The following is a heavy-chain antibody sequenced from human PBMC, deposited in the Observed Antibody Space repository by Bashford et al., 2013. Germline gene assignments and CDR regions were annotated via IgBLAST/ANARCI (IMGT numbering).Heavy chain of an antibody. CDR2: INPKSGDT. J-gene: IGHJ5*02. D-gene: IGHD2/OR15-2a*01. CDR3: GRGIKSFNP. CDR1: GYTFSDYY. Sequence: SVKVSCKASGYTFSDYYMHWVRQAPGQGLEWMGWINPKSGDTNYAQKFQGRVTMTRDTSITTAYMELSGLTSDDTAVYYCGRGIKSFNPWGQGTLVTVSS. V-gene: IGHV1-2*02.